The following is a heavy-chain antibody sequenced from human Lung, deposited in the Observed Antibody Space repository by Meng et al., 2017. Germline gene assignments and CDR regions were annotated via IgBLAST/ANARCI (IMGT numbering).Heavy chain of an antibody. Sequence: QWQLQQWGAGLLKLSETLSLTCAVYGGSFSGYYWSWIRQPPGKGLEWNGEINHSGSTNYNPSLKSRVTISVDTSKNHFSLKLNSVTAADTAVFYCARGEREPDYWGQGTLVTVSS. CDR3: ARGEREPDY. V-gene: IGHV4-34*01. J-gene: IGHJ4*02. CDR1: GGSFSGYY. D-gene: IGHD1-14*01. CDR2: INHSGST.